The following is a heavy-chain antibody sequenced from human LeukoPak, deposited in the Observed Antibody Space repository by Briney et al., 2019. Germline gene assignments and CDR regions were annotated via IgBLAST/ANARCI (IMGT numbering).Heavy chain of an antibody. J-gene: IGHJ3*02. V-gene: IGHV3-7*01. Sequence: GGSLRLSCAASGFTFSSYWMSWVRKAPGRGLEWLANIKQDGSEKYYVDSVKGRFTISRDNAKNSLYLQMNSLRAEDTAVYYCARDLNDYGDPIDAFDIWGQGTMVTVSS. CDR3: ARDLNDYGDPIDAFDI. CDR2: IKQDGSEK. CDR1: GFTFSSYW. D-gene: IGHD4-17*01.